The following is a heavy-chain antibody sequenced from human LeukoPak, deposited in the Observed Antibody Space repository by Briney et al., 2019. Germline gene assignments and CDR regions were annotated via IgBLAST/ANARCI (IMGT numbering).Heavy chain of an antibody. J-gene: IGHJ4*02. CDR3: ARGYDSSGYFDY. Sequence: SETLSLTCAVYGGSFSGCYWSWIRQPPGKGLEWIREINHSGSTNYNPSLKSRVTISVDTSKNQFSLKLSSVTAADTAVYYCARGYDSSGYFDYWGQGTLVTVSS. D-gene: IGHD3-22*01. CDR1: GGSFSGCY. V-gene: IGHV4-34*01. CDR2: INHSGST.